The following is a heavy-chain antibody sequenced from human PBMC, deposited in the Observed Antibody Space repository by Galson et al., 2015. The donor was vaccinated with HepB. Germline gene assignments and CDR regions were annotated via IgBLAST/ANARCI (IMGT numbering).Heavy chain of an antibody. V-gene: IGHV5-51*03. Sequence: QSGAEVKKPGESLKISCKGSGYSFTSYWIGWVRQMPGKGLEWMGIMYPDDSDTRYSPSFQGQVTISADKSTSTAYLQWSSLKASDTAMYYCARGVYCSGGSCRLDYWGQGSLVTVSS. CDR3: ARGVYCSGGSCRLDY. D-gene: IGHD2-15*01. J-gene: IGHJ4*02. CDR2: MYPDDSDT. CDR1: GYSFTSYW.